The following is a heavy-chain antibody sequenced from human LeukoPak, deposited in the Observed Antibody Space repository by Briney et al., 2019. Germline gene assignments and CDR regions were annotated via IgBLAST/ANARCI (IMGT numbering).Heavy chain of an antibody. J-gene: IGHJ3*02. CDR2: IYYSGST. CDR3: ARSRRNLTYDAFDI. D-gene: IGHD1-7*01. CDR1: GGSISSSSYY. Sequence: KPSETLSLTCTVSGGSISSSSYYWGWIRQPPGKGLEWIGSIYYSGSTYYNPSLKSRVTISVDTSKNQFSLKLSSVTAADTAVYYCARSRRNLTYDAFDIWGQGTMVTVSS. V-gene: IGHV4-39*07.